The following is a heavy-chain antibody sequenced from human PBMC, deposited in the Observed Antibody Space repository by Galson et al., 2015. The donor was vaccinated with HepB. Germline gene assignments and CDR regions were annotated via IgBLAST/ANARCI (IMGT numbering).Heavy chain of an antibody. CDR3: TRDVGNTKTYQYHGMDV. CDR2: ISRTSINI. Sequence: SLRLSCAASGFTFSDHSMNWVRQAPGNGLEWVSSISRTSININYADSVKGRYTISRDNAKNSLYLQMNSLRAEDTAVYYCTRDVGNTKTYQYHGMDVWGQGTTITVSS. D-gene: IGHD2-2*01. V-gene: IGHV3-21*01. J-gene: IGHJ6*02. CDR1: GFTFSDHS.